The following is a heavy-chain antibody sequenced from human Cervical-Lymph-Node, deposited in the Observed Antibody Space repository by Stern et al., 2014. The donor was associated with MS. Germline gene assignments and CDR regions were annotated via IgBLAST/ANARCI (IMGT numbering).Heavy chain of an antibody. CDR2: ISRSGTSI. D-gene: IGHD1-26*01. J-gene: IGHJ4*02. Sequence: VQLVESGGGLVKPGGSLRLSCAVSGFNLSDYYMSWIRQAPGKGLEWVAYISRSGTSINYADSVRGRFTISRDNLRNSIFLRMNNLGAEDTAVYYCATKLVGGTLDNWGQGTLVTVSS. V-gene: IGHV3-11*01. CDR1: GFNLSDYY. CDR3: ATKLVGGTLDN.